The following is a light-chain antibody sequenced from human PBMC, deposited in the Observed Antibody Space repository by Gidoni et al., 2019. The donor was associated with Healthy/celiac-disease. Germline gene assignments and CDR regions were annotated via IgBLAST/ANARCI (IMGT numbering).Light chain of an antibody. CDR1: QSVLYSSNNKNY. CDR2: WAS. J-gene: IGKJ2*01. V-gene: IGKV4-1*01. CDR3: QQYYSTPYT. Sequence: IVMTPSPASLAVSLGERATINCKSSQSVLYSSNNKNYLAWYQQKPGQPPKLLIYWASTREAGVPDRFSGSGSGTDFTLTISSLQAEDVAVYYCQQYYSTPYTFGQGTKLEIK.